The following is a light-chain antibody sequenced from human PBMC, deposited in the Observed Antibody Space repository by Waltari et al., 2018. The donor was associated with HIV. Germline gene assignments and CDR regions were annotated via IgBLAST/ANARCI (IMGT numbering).Light chain of an antibody. V-gene: IGKV3-15*01. CDR3: QHYNNWLLT. Sequence: EIVMTQSPATLSVSPEESATLSCRASQSVSSNLAWYQQKPGQAPRLLIYGASTRATGIPARFSGSGSGTEFTLTISSLQSEDFAVYYCQHYNNWLLTFGPGTKVDIK. J-gene: IGKJ3*01. CDR2: GAS. CDR1: QSVSSN.